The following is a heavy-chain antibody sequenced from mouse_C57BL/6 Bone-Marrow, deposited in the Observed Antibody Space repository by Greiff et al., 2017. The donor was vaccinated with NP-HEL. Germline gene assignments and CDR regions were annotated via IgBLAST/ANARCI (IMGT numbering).Heavy chain of an antibody. Sequence: EVMLVESGGGLVQPGGSLKLSCAASGFTFSDYGMAWVRQAPRKGPEWVAFISNLAYSIYYADPVKGRFTISRENAKNTLYLEMSSLRSEDTAMYYCARQSSPYYYAMDYWGQGTSVTVSS. V-gene: IGHV5-15*04. CDR1: GFTFSDYG. J-gene: IGHJ4*01. CDR3: ARQSSPYYYAMDY. CDR2: ISNLAYSI. D-gene: IGHD1-1*01.